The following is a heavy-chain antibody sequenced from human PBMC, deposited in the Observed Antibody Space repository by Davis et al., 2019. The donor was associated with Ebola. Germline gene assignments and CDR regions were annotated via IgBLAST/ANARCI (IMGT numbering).Heavy chain of an antibody. CDR3: ARGWLRSAFDQ. V-gene: IGHV1-18*04. CDR1: GYTFASYG. J-gene: IGHJ4*02. Sequence: ASVKVSCKAPGYTFASYGINWVRQVPGQGLEWMGWISAYNGNTNYAQKFKGRVTMTIDTSTSTAYMELRSLRSDDTAVYYCARGWLRSAFDQWGQGTLVTVSS. CDR2: ISAYNGNT. D-gene: IGHD5-12*01.